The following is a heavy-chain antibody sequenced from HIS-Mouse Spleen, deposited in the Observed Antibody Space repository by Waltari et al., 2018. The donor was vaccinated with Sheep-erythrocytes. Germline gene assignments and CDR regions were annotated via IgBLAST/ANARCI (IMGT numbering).Heavy chain of an antibody. D-gene: IGHD4-17*01. CDR1: GFTFSSYS. J-gene: IGHJ4*02. V-gene: IGHV3-21*01. CDR3: ARVAAVTTYYFDY. CDR2: ISSSSSYI. Sequence: EVQLVESGGGLVKPGGSLRLSCAASGFTFSSYSLKWVRQAPGKGLELVSSISSSSSYIYYADSVKGRFTISRDNAKNSLYLQMNSLRAEDTAVYYCARVAAVTTYYFDYWGQGTLVTVSS.